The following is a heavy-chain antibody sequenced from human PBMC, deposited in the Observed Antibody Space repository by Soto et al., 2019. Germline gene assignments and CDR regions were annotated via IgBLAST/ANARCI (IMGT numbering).Heavy chain of an antibody. CDR3: ARDSRYYDFWSGSRLRGYYYYGMDV. CDR2: IIPIFGTA. J-gene: IGHJ6*02. V-gene: IGHV1-69*13. D-gene: IGHD3-3*01. Sequence: SVKVSCKASGGTFSSYAISWVRQAPGQGLEWMGGIIPIFGTANYAQKFQGRVTITADESTSTAYMELSSLRSENTAVYYCARDSRYYDFWSGSRLRGYYYYGMDVWGQGTTVTVSS. CDR1: GGTFSSYA.